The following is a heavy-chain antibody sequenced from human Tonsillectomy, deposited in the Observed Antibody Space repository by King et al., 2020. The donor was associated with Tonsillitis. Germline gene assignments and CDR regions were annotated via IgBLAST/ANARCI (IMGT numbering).Heavy chain of an antibody. CDR3: AKDQLYQLLSGSFDY. V-gene: IGHV3-30*18. Sequence: QLVQSGGGVVQPGRSLRLSCAASGFTFSSYGMHWVRQAPGKGLEWVAVISYDGSHKYYADSVRGRFTISRDNSKNTLYLQMNSLRAEDTAVYYCAKDQLYQLLSGSFDYWGQGTLVTVSS. D-gene: IGHD2-2*01. J-gene: IGHJ4*02. CDR2: ISYDGSHK. CDR1: GFTFSSYG.